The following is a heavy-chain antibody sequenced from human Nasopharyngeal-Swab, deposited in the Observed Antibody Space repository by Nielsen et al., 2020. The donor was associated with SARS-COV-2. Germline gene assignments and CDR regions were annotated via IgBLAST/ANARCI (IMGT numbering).Heavy chain of an antibody. CDR3: ASPYCSGGSCYFDY. D-gene: IGHD2-15*01. CDR1: GGTFSSYA. CDR2: IIPIFGTA. J-gene: IGHJ4*02. V-gene: IGHV1-69*13. Sequence: SVKVSCKASGGTFSSYAISWVRQAPGQGLEWMGGIIPIFGTANYAQKFQGRVTITADESTSTAYMELSSLRSEDTAVYYCASPYCSGGSCYFDYWGQGTLVTVSS.